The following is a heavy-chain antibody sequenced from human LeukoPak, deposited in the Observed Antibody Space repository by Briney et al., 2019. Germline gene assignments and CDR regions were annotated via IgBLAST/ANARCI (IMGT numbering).Heavy chain of an antibody. V-gene: IGHV3-13*01. D-gene: IGHD3-22*01. Sequence: GGSLRLSCAASGLTFSSYDMHWVRQATGKGLEWVSAIGTAGDTYYPGSVKGRFTISRENAKNSLYLQMNSLRAGDTAVYYCARGRTDYYDSSGYPYFYYYYGMDVWGQGTTVTVSS. J-gene: IGHJ6*02. CDR1: GLTFSSYD. CDR2: IGTAGDT. CDR3: ARGRTDYYDSSGYPYFYYYYGMDV.